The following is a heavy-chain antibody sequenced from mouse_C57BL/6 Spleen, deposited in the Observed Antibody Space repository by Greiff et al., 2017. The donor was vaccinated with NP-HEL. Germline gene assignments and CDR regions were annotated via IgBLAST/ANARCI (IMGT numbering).Heavy chain of an antibody. J-gene: IGHJ2*01. D-gene: IGHD4-1*01. Sequence: QVQLQQSGPELVKPGASVKISCKASGYAFSSSWMNWVKQRPGKGLEWIGRIYPGDGDTNYNGKFKGKATLTADKSSSTAYMQLSSLTSEDSAVYFCAGTGTEYFDYWGQGTTLTVSS. CDR3: AGTGTEYFDY. CDR1: GYAFSSSW. CDR2: IYPGDGDT. V-gene: IGHV1-82*01.